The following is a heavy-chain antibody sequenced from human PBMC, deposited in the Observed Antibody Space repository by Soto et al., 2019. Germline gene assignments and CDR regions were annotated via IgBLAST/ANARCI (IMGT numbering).Heavy chain of an antibody. Sequence: ASVKVSCKASGYTFTSFDINWVRQATGQGLEWMGWMNPNSGNTGYAQKFQGRVTMTGDTSITTAYMELSSLGPEDTAVYYCARGRGLSSKSVHYWGQGTQLTVSS. CDR2: MNPNSGNT. CDR3: ARGRGLSSKSVHY. CDR1: GYTFTSFD. D-gene: IGHD2-2*01. V-gene: IGHV1-8*01. J-gene: IGHJ4*02.